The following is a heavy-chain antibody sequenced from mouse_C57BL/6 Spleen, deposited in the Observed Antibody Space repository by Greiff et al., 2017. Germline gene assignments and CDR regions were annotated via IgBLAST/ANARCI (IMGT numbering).Heavy chain of an antibody. CDR2: IRNKANNHAT. CDR1: GFTFSDAW. CDR3: TIYDLYYYAMDY. D-gene: IGHD2-3*01. V-gene: IGHV6-6*01. J-gene: IGHJ4*01. Sequence: EVKVEESGGGLVQPGGSMKLSCAASGFTFSDAWMDWVRQSPEKGLEWVAEIRNKANNHATYYAESVKGRFTISRDDSKSSVYLQMNSLRAEDTGIYYCTIYDLYYYAMDYWGQGTSVTVSS.